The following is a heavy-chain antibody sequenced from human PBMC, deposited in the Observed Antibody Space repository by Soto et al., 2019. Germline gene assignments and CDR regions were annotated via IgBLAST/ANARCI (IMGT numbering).Heavy chain of an antibody. Sequence: EAQLLESGGGLVEPGGSLRLSCTASGFNFRSFAMAWVRQVPGKGLEWVSSISGSSINIYYGDAVKGRFTISRDNSRNTVYLQMNSLRAEDTALYYCAKGNGDYRSMGIELWGQGTMVTVSS. CDR1: GFNFRSFA. V-gene: IGHV3-23*01. J-gene: IGHJ3*01. CDR3: AKGNGDYRSMGIEL. CDR2: ISGSSINI. D-gene: IGHD4-17*01.